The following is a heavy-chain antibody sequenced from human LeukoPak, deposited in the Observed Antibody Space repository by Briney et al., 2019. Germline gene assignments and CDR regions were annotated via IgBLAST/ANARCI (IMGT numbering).Heavy chain of an antibody. Sequence: SQTLSLTCALSGDSVSSNSAAWNWIRQSPSRGLEWLGRTYYRSKWYNDYAVSVKSRITINPDTSKNQFSLQLNSVTPEDTAVYYCARGMGGGYCSSTSCYTFDYWGQGTLVTVSS. CDR3: ARGMGGGYCSSTSCYTFDY. CDR1: GDSVSSNSAA. V-gene: IGHV6-1*01. D-gene: IGHD2-2*01. J-gene: IGHJ4*02. CDR2: TYYRSKWYN.